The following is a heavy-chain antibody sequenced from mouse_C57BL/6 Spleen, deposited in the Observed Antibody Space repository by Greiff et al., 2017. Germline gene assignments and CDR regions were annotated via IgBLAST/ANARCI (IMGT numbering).Heavy chain of an antibody. CDR1: GYAFSSYW. CDR2: IYPGDGDT. Sequence: RVESGASVKLSCKASGYAFSSYWMNWVKQRPGKGLEWIGQIYPGDGDTNYNGKFKGKATLTEAKSSSTAYMQLSSLTSEASSVYFCARKIGNYYSSQYYFDDWRKGTTLTVSS. CDR3: ARKIGNYYSSQYYFDD. D-gene: IGHD2-5*01. V-gene: IGHV1-80*01. J-gene: IGHJ2*01.